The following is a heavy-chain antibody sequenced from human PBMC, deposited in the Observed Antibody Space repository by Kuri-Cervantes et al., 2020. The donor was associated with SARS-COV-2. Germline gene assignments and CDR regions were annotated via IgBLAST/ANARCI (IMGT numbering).Heavy chain of an antibody. D-gene: IGHD3-16*01. CDR1: GGSFSAYY. V-gene: IGHV4-34*01. CDR3: AGSPGGVFDC. J-gene: IGHJ4*02. Sequence: SQTLSLTCAVYGGSFSAYYWSWIRQPPGKGLEWIGEINHSGSTNCNPSLKSRVTISVDTSKHQLSLKLSFVTAADTAVYYCAGSPGGVFDCWGQGTLVTVSS. CDR2: INHSGST.